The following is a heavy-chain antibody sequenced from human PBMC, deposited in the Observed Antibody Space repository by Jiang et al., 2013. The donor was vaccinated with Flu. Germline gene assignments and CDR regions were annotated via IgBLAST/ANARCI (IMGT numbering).Heavy chain of an antibody. V-gene: IGHV3-30*03. D-gene: IGHD3-22*01. CDR3: ARDRAAMNYYDSSGSSFDY. CDR1: GFTFSSYG. Sequence: GRSLRLSCAASGFTFSSYGMHWVRQAPGKGLEWVAVISYDGSNKYYADSVKGRFTISRDNSKNTLYLQMNSLRAEDTAVYYCARDRAAMNYYDSSGSSFDYWGQGTLVTVSP. J-gene: IGHJ4*02. CDR2: ISYDGSNK.